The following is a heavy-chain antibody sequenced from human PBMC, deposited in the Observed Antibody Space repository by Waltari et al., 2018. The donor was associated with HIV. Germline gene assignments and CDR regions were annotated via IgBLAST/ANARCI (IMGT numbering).Heavy chain of an antibody. CDR2: INTKTGNP. CDR1: GYTFTTYA. J-gene: IGHJ4*02. CDR3: ARGPGRSVDY. V-gene: IGHV7-4-1*02. D-gene: IGHD3-10*01. Sequence: QVQLVQSGSELKKPGASVKVSCRASGYTFTTYAINWVRQASGQGLEWMGWINTKTGNPTYAQDFTGRFVFSLDTSVSTAYLQINSLKAEDTAVYYCARGPGRSVDYWGQGTLVTVSS.